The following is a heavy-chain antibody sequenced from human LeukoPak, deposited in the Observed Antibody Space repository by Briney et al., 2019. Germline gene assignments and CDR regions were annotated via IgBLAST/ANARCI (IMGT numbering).Heavy chain of an antibody. CDR2: IYHSGSA. D-gene: IGHD6-13*01. CDR1: GYPISSDYF. V-gene: IGHV4-38-2*02. CDR3: ARRDSSWYFFDF. J-gene: IGHJ4*02. Sequence: PSETLSLTCTVSGYPISSDYFWGWIRRPPGKGLEWIGTIYHSGSAYYNPSLESRVTISVDTSKNQFSLKVSSVTAADTAVYYCARRDSSWYFFDFWGQGTLVTVSS.